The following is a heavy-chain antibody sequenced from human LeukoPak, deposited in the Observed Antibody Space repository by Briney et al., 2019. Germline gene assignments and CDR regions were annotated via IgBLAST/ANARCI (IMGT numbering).Heavy chain of an antibody. J-gene: IGHJ4*02. D-gene: IGHD2-15*01. V-gene: IGHV3-23*01. CDR3: AKDPTYCSGGSCYPTSFDY. Sequence: GGSLRLSCAASGFTFSSYAMSWVRQAPGKRLEWVSAISGSGGSTYYADSVKGRFTISRDNSKNTLYLQMNSLRAEDTAVYYCAKDPTYCSGGSCYPTSFDYWGQGTLVTVSS. CDR2: ISGSGGST. CDR1: GFTFSSYA.